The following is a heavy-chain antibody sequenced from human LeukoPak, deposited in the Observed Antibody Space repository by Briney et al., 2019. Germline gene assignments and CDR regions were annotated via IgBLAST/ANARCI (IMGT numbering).Heavy chain of an antibody. CDR1: GFTFRNYE. CDR2: ISSGGSII. J-gene: IGHJ4*02. V-gene: IGHV3-48*03. CDR3: AKEGNGDYYFDY. Sequence: GGSLRLSCAASGFTFRNYEMNWVPQAPGKGLERVSYISSGGSIIHYADSVKVRFTISRDNAKNSLYLQMNSLRAEDTAVYYCAKEGNGDYYFDYWGQGTLVTVSS. D-gene: IGHD4-17*01.